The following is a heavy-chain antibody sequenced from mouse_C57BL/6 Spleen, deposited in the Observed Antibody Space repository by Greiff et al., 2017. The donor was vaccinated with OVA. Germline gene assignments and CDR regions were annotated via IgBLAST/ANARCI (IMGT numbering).Heavy chain of an antibody. Sequence: EVKLLESGGGLVKPGGSLKLSCAASGFTFSDYGMPWVRQAPEKGLEWVAYISSGSSTIYYADTVKGRFTISRDNAKNTLFLQMTSLMSEDTAMYYCAKTGTRAWLAYWGQGTLVTVSA. J-gene: IGHJ3*01. CDR3: AKTGTRAWLAY. V-gene: IGHV5-17*01. CDR2: ISSGSSTI. D-gene: IGHD4-1*01. CDR1: GFTFSDYG.